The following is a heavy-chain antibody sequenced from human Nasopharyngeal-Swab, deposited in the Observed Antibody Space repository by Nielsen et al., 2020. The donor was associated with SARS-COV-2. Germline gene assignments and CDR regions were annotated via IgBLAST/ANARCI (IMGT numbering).Heavy chain of an antibody. CDR2: IYYSGST. D-gene: IGHD3-22*01. Sequence: WIRQPPGKGLEWIGSIYYSGSTYYNPSLKSQVTISVDTSKNQFSLKLSSVTAADTAVYYCARLYDSSTKLDYWGQGTLVTVSS. V-gene: IGHV4-39*01. J-gene: IGHJ4*02. CDR3: ARLYDSSTKLDY.